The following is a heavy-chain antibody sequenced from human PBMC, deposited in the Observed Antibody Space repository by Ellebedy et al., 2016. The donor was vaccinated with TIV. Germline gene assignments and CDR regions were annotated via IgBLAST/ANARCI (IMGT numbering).Heavy chain of an antibody. CDR2: ISYDGSNK. CDR1: GFTFSSYA. D-gene: IGHD1-1*01. CDR3: ARDRTGYFDY. V-gene: IGHV3-30-3*01. J-gene: IGHJ4*02. Sequence: GGSLRLSCAASGFTFSSYAMHWVRQAPGKGLEWVAVISYDGSNKYYADSVKGRFTISRDNSKNTLYLQMNSLRAEDTAVYYCARDRTGYFDYWGQGTLVTVSS.